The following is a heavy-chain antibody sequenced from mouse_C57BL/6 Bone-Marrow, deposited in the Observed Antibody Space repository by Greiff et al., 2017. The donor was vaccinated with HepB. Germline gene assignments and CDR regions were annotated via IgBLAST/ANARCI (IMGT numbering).Heavy chain of an antibody. J-gene: IGHJ4*01. D-gene: IGHD2-9*01. CDR1: GFSLTSYG. Sequence: VQLQQSGPGLVQPSQSLSITCTVSGFSLTSYGVHWVRQSPGKGLEWLGVIWSGGSTDYNAAFISRLSISKDNSKSQVFFKMNSLQADDTAIYYCARNDLLWLRRDYYAMDYWGQGTSVTVSS. V-gene: IGHV2-2*01. CDR2: IWSGGST. CDR3: ARNDLLWLRRDYYAMDY.